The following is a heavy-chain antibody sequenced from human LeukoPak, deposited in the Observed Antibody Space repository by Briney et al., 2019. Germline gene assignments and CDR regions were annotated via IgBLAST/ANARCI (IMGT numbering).Heavy chain of an antibody. CDR3: ARAGQIDWDANWFDP. J-gene: IGHJ5*02. V-gene: IGHV4-59*01. D-gene: IGHD3-9*01. CDR1: GGSFSGCY. Sequence: SETLSLTCAVYGGSFSGCYWSWIRQPPGKGLEWIGYIYYSGSTNYNPSLKSRVTISVDTSKNQFSLKLSSVTAADTAVYYCARAGQIDWDANWFDPWGQGTLVTVSS. CDR2: IYYSGST.